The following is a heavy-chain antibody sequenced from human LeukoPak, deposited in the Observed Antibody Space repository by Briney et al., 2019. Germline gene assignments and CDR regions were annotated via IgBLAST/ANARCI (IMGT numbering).Heavy chain of an antibody. CDR2: INHSGST. CDR1: GGSISSGGYY. J-gene: IGHJ4*02. CDR3: ARGERTYGDYLGFDY. V-gene: IGHV4-30-2*01. D-gene: IGHD4-17*01. Sequence: PSQTLSLTCAVSGGSISSGGYYWSWIRQPPGKGLEWIGEINHSGSTNYNPSLKSRVTISVDTSKNQFSLKLSSVTAADTAVYYCARGERTYGDYLGFDYWGQGTLVTVSS.